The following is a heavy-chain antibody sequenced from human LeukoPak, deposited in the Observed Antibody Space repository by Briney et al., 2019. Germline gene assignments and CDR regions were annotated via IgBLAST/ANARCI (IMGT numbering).Heavy chain of an antibody. D-gene: IGHD2-15*01. Sequence: PSETLSLTCIVSGGSINSYYWSWIRQPPGKGLEWIAYIHYSGSTNYNPSLKSRVTISVDTSKNQFSLKLSSVTAADTAVYYCARHTQVAASSFDYWGRGTLVTVSS. J-gene: IGHJ4*02. CDR2: IHYSGST. V-gene: IGHV4-59*08. CDR1: GGSINSYY. CDR3: ARHTQVAASSFDY.